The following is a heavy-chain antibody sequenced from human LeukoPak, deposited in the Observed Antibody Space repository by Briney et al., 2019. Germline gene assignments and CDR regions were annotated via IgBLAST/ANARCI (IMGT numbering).Heavy chain of an antibody. CDR3: ASPGSISTGGPI. CDR2: IYYSGST. Sequence: SETLSLTCTVSGGSISSSNYYWGWIRQPPGKGLECIGSIYYSGSTYYNPSLKSRVSISVDTSKNQFSLKLSSVTAADTAVYYCASPGSISTGGPIWGQGSLVTVSS. V-gene: IGHV4-39*01. J-gene: IGHJ4*02. D-gene: IGHD3-9*01. CDR1: GGSISSSNYY.